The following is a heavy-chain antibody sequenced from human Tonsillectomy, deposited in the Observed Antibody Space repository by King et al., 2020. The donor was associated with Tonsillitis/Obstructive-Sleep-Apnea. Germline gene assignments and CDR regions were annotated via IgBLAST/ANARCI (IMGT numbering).Heavy chain of an antibody. CDR1: GFTFSDYT. CDR3: ARDWNWGFDY. J-gene: IGHJ4*02. D-gene: IGHD7-27*01. Sequence: VQLVESGGGLVQPGGSLRLSCAASGFTFSDYTMNWIRQAPGKGLEWVSYITRSTMSYTDSVKGRFTISRDIAKNSLYLQMNSLRDEDTAVYYCARDWNWGFDYWGQGTLVTVSS. V-gene: IGHV3-48*02. CDR2: ITRSTM.